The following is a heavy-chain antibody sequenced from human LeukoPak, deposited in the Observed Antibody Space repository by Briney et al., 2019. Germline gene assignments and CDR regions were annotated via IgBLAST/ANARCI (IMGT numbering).Heavy chain of an antibody. V-gene: IGHV1-24*01. D-gene: IGHD2-2*02. CDR2: FDPEDGET. CDR1: GYTLTELS. Sequence: ASVKVSCKVSGYTLTELSMHWFGQAPGKGLDGMGGFDPEDGETIYAQKFQGRVTMTEDTSTDTAYMELSSLRSEDTAVYYCATGYQLLYRFGAFDIWGQGTMVTVSS. J-gene: IGHJ3*02. CDR3: ATGYQLLYRFGAFDI.